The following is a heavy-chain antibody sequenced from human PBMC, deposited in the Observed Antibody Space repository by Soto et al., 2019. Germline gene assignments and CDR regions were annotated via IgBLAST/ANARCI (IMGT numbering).Heavy chain of an antibody. V-gene: IGHV3-30-3*01. CDR1: GFTFSSYA. D-gene: IGHD3-22*01. J-gene: IGHJ4*02. CDR3: ARDDPYYDDGSAYPTGYFDY. CDR2: ISYDGSNK. Sequence: PGGSLRLSCEASGFTFSSYAMHWVRQAPGKGLEWVAVISYDGSNKYYADSVKGRFTISRDNSKNTLYLQMNSLRAEDPAVYSCARDDPYYDDGSAYPTGYFDYWCQGTLLTLSS.